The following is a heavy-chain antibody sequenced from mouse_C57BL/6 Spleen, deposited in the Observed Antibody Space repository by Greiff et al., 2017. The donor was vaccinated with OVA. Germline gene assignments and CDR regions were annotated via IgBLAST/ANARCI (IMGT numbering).Heavy chain of an antibody. V-gene: IGHV1-36*01. CDR3: ASGSNWDAWYFDV. D-gene: IGHD4-1*01. J-gene: IGHJ1*03. CDR2: VYPYNGGT. Sequence: VQLQQSGPVLVKPGPSVKISCKASGFTFTDYYMHWVKQSHGKSLEWIGLVYPYNGGTSYNQKFKGKATLTVDTYSSTAYMELNSLPSEDSAVYYCASGSNWDAWYFDVWGTGTTVTVSS. CDR1: GFTFTDYY.